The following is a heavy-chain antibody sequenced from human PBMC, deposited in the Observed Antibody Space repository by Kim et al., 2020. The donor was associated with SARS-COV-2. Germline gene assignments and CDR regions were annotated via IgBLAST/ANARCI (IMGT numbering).Heavy chain of an antibody. CDR1: GLPFSASG. Sequence: GGSLRLSCAASGLPFSASGMHWVRQAPGKGLEWVAMIWSDGSKEYYADSVKGRFTISRDNSINTVYLQMNSLRAEDTAVYYCARDKGERYSDYWGKGTLVIVS. CDR2: IWSDGSKE. D-gene: IGHD3-16*01. J-gene: IGHJ4*02. CDR3: ARDKGERYSDY. V-gene: IGHV3-33*01.